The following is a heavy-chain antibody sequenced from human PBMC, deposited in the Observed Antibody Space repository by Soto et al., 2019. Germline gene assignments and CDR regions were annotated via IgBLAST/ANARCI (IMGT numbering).Heavy chain of an antibody. CDR1: GGTFDNYG. CDR2: VIPILLKA. V-gene: IGHV1-69*10. D-gene: IGHD3-16*01. CDR3: VRGGGEMANPPPYLY. J-gene: IGHJ1*01. Sequence: ASVKVSCKASGGTFDNYGISWVRQAPGQGLEWMGGVIPILLKANYAQKFQGRVTITADKSTKTVYMEMNSLMSADTAVYYCVRGGGEMANPPPYLYWGQGTQVTVSS.